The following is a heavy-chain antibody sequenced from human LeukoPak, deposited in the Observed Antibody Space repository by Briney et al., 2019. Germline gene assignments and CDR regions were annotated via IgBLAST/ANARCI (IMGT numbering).Heavy chain of an antibody. Sequence: PGASVTVSCKVSGYTLTELSMHWVRQAPGKGLEWMGGFDPEDGETIYAQKFQGRVTMTEDTSTDTAYMELSSLRSEDTAVYYCATGFIGQQLVRDYWGQGTLVTVSS. J-gene: IGHJ4*02. D-gene: IGHD6-13*01. CDR2: FDPEDGET. V-gene: IGHV1-24*01. CDR3: ATGFIGQQLVRDY. CDR1: GYTLTELS.